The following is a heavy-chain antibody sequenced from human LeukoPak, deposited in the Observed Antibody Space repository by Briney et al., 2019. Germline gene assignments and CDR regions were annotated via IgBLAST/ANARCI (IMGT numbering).Heavy chain of an antibody. D-gene: IGHD5-18*01. V-gene: IGHV4-39*07. CDR1: GASINSGSNY. CDR3: ARSDGYGLVGI. J-gene: IGHJ3*02. CDR2: IYSSGST. Sequence: SETLSLTCRVSGASINSGSNYWGWIRQPPGKTLEWIGSIYSSGSTYYNPSFKSRVIIMIDTPKNHFSLTLSSVTAADTAVYYCARSDGYGLVGIWGQGTMVTVSS.